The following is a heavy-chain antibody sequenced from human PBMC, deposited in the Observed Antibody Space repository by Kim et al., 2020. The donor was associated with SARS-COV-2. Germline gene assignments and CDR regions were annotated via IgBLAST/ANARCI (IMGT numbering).Heavy chain of an antibody. Sequence: YAQKLQGRVTMTTDTSTSTAYMELRSLRSDDTAVYYCARDHITILAGMDVWGQGTTVTVSS. J-gene: IGHJ6*02. D-gene: IGHD3-3*01. CDR3: ARDHITILAGMDV. V-gene: IGHV1-18*01.